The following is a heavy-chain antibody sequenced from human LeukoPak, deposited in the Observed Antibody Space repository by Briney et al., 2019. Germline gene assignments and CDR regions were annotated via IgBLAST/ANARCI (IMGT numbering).Heavy chain of an antibody. D-gene: IGHD1-14*01. Sequence: GASVKVSCKASGYTFTSYDINWVRQATRQGLEWMGWMNPNSGNTGYAQKFQGRVTITRNTSKSTAYMELSSLRSEDTAVYYCARAGRKAGAFDIWGQGTMVTVSS. V-gene: IGHV1-8*03. J-gene: IGHJ3*02. CDR3: ARAGRKAGAFDI. CDR2: MNPNSGNT. CDR1: GYTFTSYD.